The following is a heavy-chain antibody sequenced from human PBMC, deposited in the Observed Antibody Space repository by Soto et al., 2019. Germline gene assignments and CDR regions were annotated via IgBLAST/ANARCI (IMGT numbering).Heavy chain of an antibody. Sequence: GGSLRLSCSASGFTFSSYGMSWVRQAPGKGLEWVSGISGSGGSTQYADSVKGRFTISRDNSKKTLYLEMNSLRAEDTAVYYCAKWRSSWTNYYYYYGMDVWGQGTTVTVSS. V-gene: IGHV3-23*01. CDR3: AKWRSSWTNYYYYYGMDV. J-gene: IGHJ6*02. D-gene: IGHD6-13*01. CDR1: GFTFSSYG. CDR2: ISGSGGST.